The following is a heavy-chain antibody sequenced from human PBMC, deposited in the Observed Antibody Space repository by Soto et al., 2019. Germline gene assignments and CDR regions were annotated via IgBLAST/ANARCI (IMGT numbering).Heavy chain of an antibody. CDR2: IWYDGSNK. CDR3: ASRPYYYDSSGSDY. V-gene: IGHV3-33*01. Sequence: GGSLRLSCAASGFTFSSYGMHWVRQAPGKGLEWVAAIWYDGSNKYYADSVKGRFTISRDNSKNTLYLQMNSLRAEDTAVYYCASRPYYYDSSGSDYWGQGTLVTVSS. D-gene: IGHD3-22*01. J-gene: IGHJ4*02. CDR1: GFTFSSYG.